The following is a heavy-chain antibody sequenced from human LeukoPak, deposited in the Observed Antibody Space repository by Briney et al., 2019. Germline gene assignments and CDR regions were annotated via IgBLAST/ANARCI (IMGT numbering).Heavy chain of an antibody. D-gene: IGHD3-10*01. CDR1: GFTFSSYE. Sequence: PGGSLRLSCAASGFTFSSYEMNWVRQAPGKGLEWVSYISSSGSTINYADSVKGRFTISRDNVKNSLYLQMNSLRAEDTAVYYCALRGSGSLGYFDYWGQGTLVTVSS. CDR3: ALRGSGSLGYFDY. V-gene: IGHV3-48*03. J-gene: IGHJ4*02. CDR2: ISSSGSTI.